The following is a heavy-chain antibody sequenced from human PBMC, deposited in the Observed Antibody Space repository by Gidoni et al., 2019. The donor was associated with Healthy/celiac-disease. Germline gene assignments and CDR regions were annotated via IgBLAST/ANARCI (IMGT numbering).Heavy chain of an antibody. J-gene: IGHJ6*02. D-gene: IGHD6-13*01. CDR2: ISYDGSNK. Sequence: QVQLVESGGGVVQPGRSLRLSCAASGFTFSSYDMHWVRQAPGKGLAWVAVISYDGSNKYYADSVKGRFTISRDNSKNTLYLQMNSLRAEDTAVYYCAKDISRDYYYGMDVWGQGTTVTVSS. V-gene: IGHV3-30*18. CDR3: AKDISRDYYYGMDV. CDR1: GFTFSSYD.